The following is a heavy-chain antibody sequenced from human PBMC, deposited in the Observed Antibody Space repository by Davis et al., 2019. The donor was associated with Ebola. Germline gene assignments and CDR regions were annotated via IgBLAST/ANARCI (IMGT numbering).Heavy chain of an antibody. J-gene: IGHJ4*02. CDR3: ARHLGFQLGDY. CDR1: GGSFSGYY. V-gene: IGHV4-34*01. Sequence: PGGSLRLSCAVYGGSFSGYYWSWIRQPPGKGLEWIGEIYRSGSTNYNPSLKSRVTISVDKSKNQLSLNLNSVTAADTAVYYCARHLGFQLGDYWGQGTLVTVSS. CDR2: IYRSGST. D-gene: IGHD2-2*01.